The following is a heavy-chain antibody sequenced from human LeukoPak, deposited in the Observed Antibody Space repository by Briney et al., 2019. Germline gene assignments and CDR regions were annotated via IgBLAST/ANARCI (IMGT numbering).Heavy chain of an antibody. Sequence: AGGSLRLSCAAPGFTFSDYYMTWIRQAPGKGPERVSDISSSSTNTKYADSVKGPFTISRDNAKNSLYMQMNSLRAEGTAVYYCARDLYGNNRVQDYWGEGTLVTVSS. J-gene: IGHJ4*02. CDR1: GFTFSDYY. D-gene: IGHD1-14*01. CDR2: ISSSSTNT. CDR3: ARDLYGNNRVQDY. V-gene: IGHV3-11*05.